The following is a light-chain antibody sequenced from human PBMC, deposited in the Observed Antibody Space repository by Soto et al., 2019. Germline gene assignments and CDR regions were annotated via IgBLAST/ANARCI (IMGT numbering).Light chain of an antibody. V-gene: IGKV4-1*01. J-gene: IGKJ2*01. CDR3: QQYYSTPPYT. CDR2: WAS. Sequence: DIVMTQSPDSLAVSLGERATINCKSSQTILYGSANRNHLNWYQQKPGQPPKLLIYWASTRESGVPDRFSGGGSGTDFTLTISSLQAEDVAIYYCQQYYSTPPYTFGQGTKLEIK. CDR1: QTILYGSANRNH.